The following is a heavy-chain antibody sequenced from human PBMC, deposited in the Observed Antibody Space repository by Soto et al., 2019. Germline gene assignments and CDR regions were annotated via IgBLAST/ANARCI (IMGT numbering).Heavy chain of an antibody. Sequence: SETLSLTCTVSGGSISSYYWSWIRQPPGKGLEWIGYIYYSGSANYNPSLKSRVTISVDTSKNQFSLKLSSVTAADTAVYYCARARSGYDRYYYYYMDVWGKGTTVTVSS. CDR3: ARARSGYDRYYYYYMDV. J-gene: IGHJ6*03. CDR2: IYYSGSA. CDR1: GGSISSYY. D-gene: IGHD5-12*01. V-gene: IGHV4-59*08.